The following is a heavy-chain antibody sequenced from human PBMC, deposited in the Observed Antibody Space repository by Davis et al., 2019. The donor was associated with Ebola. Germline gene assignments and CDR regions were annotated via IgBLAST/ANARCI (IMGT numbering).Heavy chain of an antibody. CDR3: ARGEGVIKPLDY. Sequence: ASVKVSCKASGYTFTGYYMHWVRQAPGQGLEWMGWINPNSGGTNYAQKFQGRVTMTRDTSTSTVCMELCSLRSEDTAVYYCARGEGVIKPLDYWGQGTLVTVSS. V-gene: IGHV1-2*02. CDR2: INPNSGGT. J-gene: IGHJ4*02. D-gene: IGHD3-10*01. CDR1: GYTFTGYY.